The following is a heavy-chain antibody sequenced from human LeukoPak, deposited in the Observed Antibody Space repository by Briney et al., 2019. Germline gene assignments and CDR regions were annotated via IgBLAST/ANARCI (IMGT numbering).Heavy chain of an antibody. V-gene: IGHV3-30*03. D-gene: IGHD1-14*01. CDR2: ISYDGSNK. CDR3: ARDTPVPTIIPGV. J-gene: IGHJ4*02. Sequence: GGSLRLSCAASGFTFSTYGMHWVRQAPGKGLEWVAVISYDGSNKYYADSVKGRFTISRDDAKNSLYLQMNSLRHDDTAVYYCARDTPVPTIIPGVWGQGTLVAVSS. CDR1: GFTFSTYG.